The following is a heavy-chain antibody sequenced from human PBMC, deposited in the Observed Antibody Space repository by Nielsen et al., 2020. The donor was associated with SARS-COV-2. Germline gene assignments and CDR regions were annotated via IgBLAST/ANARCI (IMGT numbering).Heavy chain of an antibody. D-gene: IGHD3-10*01. V-gene: IGHV4-59*01. CDR2: IYYSGST. J-gene: IGHJ3*02. Sequence: GSLRLSCTVSGGSISSYYWSWIRQPPGKGLEWIGYIYYSGSTNYNPSLKSRVTISVDTSKNQFSLKLSSVTAADTAVYYCARVHYYGSGSYYIGAFDIWGQGTMITVSS. CDR3: ARVHYYGSGSYYIGAFDI. CDR1: GGSISSYY.